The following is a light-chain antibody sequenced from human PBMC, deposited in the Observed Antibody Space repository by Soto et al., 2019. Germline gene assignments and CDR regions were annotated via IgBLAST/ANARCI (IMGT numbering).Light chain of an antibody. V-gene: IGKV1-5*03. CDR2: KAS. CDR3: QHSNSYPDP. CDR1: QTISSW. J-gene: IGKJ1*01. Sequence: MNHSVYTLSVYIGDSVIITDRASQTISSWLAWYQQKPGKAPKLLIYKASTLKSGVPSRFSGSGSWTEFTLTISSLQPDDFATYCCQHSNSYPDPLGQGTKVDI.